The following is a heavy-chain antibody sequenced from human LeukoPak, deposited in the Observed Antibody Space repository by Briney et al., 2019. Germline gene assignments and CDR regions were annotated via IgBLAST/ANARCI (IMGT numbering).Heavy chain of an antibody. D-gene: IGHD2-15*01. CDR2: IKHDGGEK. CDR3: ASELCSGGPCYPTGY. CDR1: GFTFTSYW. Sequence: GGSLRLSCAASGFTFTSYWMSWVRQAPGKGLEWVAKIKHDGGEKYYEDSVKGRFTISRDNAKNTRYLQMNSLRAEDTAVYYCASELCSGGPCYPTGYGGQGTLVTVPS. J-gene: IGHJ4*02. V-gene: IGHV3-7*05.